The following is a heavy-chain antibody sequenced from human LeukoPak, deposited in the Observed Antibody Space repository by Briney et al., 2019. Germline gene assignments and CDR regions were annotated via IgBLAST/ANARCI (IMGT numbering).Heavy chain of an antibody. CDR1: GLTFNKYA. Sequence: GRSLRLSCAASGLTFNKYAMSWVRQAQGKGLEWVSAISGSDAGTYYADSVKGRFTISRDNSKNTLYLQMNSLRGEDTAMYYCARVQGGGYRTADYWGQGTLVTVSS. J-gene: IGHJ4*02. CDR2: ISGSDAGT. CDR3: ARVQGGGYRTADY. D-gene: IGHD6-19*01. V-gene: IGHV3-23*01.